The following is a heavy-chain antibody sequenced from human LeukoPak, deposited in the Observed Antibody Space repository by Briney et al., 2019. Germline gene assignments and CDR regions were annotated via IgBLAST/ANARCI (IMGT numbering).Heavy chain of an antibody. Sequence: GASVKVSCKASGYTFSGYYMHWVRQAPGQGLEWMGWINPNSGGTNYAQKFQGRVTMTRDMSTSTVYMELSSLRSEDTAVYYCARDGTLWLGHDAFDIWGQGTMVTVSS. D-gene: IGHD3-10*01. J-gene: IGHJ3*02. CDR2: INPNSGGT. CDR1: GYTFSGYY. CDR3: ARDGTLWLGHDAFDI. V-gene: IGHV1-2*02.